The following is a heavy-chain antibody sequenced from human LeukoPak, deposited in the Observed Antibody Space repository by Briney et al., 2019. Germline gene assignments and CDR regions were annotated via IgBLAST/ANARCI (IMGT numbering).Heavy chain of an antibody. J-gene: IGHJ6*02. V-gene: IGHV4-39*01. D-gene: IGHD3-9*01. CDR3: ATHWPTETGYKYGMDV. CDR2: IYYSGST. Sequence: SETLSLTCTVPGGSISSSSYYWGWIRQPPGKGLDWIGSIYYSGSTFYNPSLKSRVTISVDTSKNQSSLKLSSVTAADTAVYYCATHWPTETGYKYGMDVWGQGTTVTVSS. CDR1: GGSISSSSYY.